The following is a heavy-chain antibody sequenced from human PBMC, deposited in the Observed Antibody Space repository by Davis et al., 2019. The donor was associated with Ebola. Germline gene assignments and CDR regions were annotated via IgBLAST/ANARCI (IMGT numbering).Heavy chain of an antibody. CDR3: ARAIYYYDSSGYSDY. CDR2: INPSGGST. CDR1: GYTFTSYY. D-gene: IGHD3-22*01. J-gene: IGHJ4*02. V-gene: IGHV1-46*01. Sequence: AASVVSCKASGYTFTSYYMHWVRQAPGQGLEWMGIINPSGGSTSYAQKFQGRVTMTRDTSTSTVYMELSSLRSEDAAVYYCARAIYYYDSSGYSDYWGQGTLVTVSS.